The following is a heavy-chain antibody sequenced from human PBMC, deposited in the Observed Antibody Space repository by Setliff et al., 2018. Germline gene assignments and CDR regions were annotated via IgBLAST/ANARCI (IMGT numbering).Heavy chain of an antibody. Sequence: GASVKVSCKASGYTFTSYGISWVRQAPGQGLEWMGWISAYNGNTNYAQKLQGRVTMTTGTSTSTAYMELRSLRSDDTAVYYCARGVYYYGSGSGSGMDVWGQGTTVTVSS. V-gene: IGHV1-18*01. CDR3: ARGVYYYGSGSGSGMDV. J-gene: IGHJ6*02. CDR2: ISAYNGNT. D-gene: IGHD3-10*01. CDR1: GYTFTSYG.